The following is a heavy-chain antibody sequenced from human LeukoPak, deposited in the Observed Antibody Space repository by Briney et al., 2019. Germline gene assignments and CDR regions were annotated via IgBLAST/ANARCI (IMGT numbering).Heavy chain of an antibody. Sequence: PSETLSLTCTVSGGSISSSSYYWGWIRQPPGKGLEWIGSIYYSGSTYYNPSLKSRVTISVDTSKNQFSLKLSSVTAADTAVYYCARHGNYYDFWSGLGYFDLWGRGTLVTVSS. J-gene: IGHJ2*01. CDR3: ARHGNYYDFWSGLGYFDL. V-gene: IGHV4-39*01. CDR2: IYYSGST. CDR1: GGSISSSSYY. D-gene: IGHD3-3*01.